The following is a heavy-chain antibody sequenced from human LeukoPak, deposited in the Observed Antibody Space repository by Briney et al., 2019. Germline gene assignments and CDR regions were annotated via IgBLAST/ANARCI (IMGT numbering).Heavy chain of an antibody. J-gene: IGHJ4*02. Sequence: SETLSLTCTVSGVSISSYYWSWIRQPAGKGLEWIGRIYTSGSTNYNPSLKSRVTMSVDTSKNQFSLKLSSVTAADTAVYYCARSPRLILRYFDWLFPVYYFDYWGQGTLVTVSS. CDR3: ARSPRLILRYFDWLFPVYYFDY. CDR2: IYTSGST. D-gene: IGHD3-9*01. V-gene: IGHV4-4*07. CDR1: GVSISSYY.